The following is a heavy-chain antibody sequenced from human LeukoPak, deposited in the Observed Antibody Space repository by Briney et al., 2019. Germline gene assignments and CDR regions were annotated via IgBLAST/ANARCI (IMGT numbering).Heavy chain of an antibody. Sequence: PSETLSLTCTVSGGSISSGGYYWSWLRQHPGKGLEWIGYIYYSGSTYYNPSLKSRVTISVDTSKNQFSLKLSSVTAADTAVYYCARDEGGYFDYWGQGTLVTVSS. D-gene: IGHD3-22*01. CDR3: ARDEGGYFDY. CDR2: IYYSGST. J-gene: IGHJ4*02. V-gene: IGHV4-31*03. CDR1: GGSISSGGYY.